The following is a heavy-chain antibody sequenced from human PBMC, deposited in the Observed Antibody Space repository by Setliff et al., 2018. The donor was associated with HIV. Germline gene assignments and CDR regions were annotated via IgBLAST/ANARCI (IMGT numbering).Heavy chain of an antibody. D-gene: IGHD3-3*01. CDR3: ARLYYDFRSGNDDDRNWFDP. J-gene: IGHJ5*02. Sequence: PSETLSLTCSIYGGSLSYYYWSWLRQSPGKGLEWIGEVFDSGRTNYNPSLNSRVTISVDTSKNHFSLKLTSVTAADTAMYYCARLYYDFRSGNDDDRNWFDPWDQGTLVTVSS. CDR2: VFDSGRT. CDR1: GGSLSYYY. V-gene: IGHV4-34*12.